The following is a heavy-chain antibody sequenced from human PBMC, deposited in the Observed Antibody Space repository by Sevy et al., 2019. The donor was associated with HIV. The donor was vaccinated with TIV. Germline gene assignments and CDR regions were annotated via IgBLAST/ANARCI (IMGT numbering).Heavy chain of an antibody. CDR2: INHSGST. J-gene: IGHJ4*02. V-gene: IGHV4-34*01. D-gene: IGHD3-9*01. Sequence: SETLSLTCAVYGGSFSGYYWSWIRQPPGKGLEWIGVINHSGSTNYNPSLKSRVTISVDTSKNQFSLKLSSVTAADTAVYYCARGAAYYDILTAKRRGYFDYWGQGTLVTVSS. CDR3: ARGAAYYDILTAKRRGYFDY. CDR1: GGSFSGYY.